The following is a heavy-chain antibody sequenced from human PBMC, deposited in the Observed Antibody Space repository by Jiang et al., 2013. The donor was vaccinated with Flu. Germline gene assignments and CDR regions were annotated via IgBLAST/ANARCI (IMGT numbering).Heavy chain of an antibody. CDR1: GFTVSSYA. J-gene: IGHJ4*02. D-gene: IGHD5-12*01. CDR2: ISGSGGST. CDR3: AKGQYSGYDRPFDY. V-gene: IGHV3-23*04. Sequence: QLVESGGGLVQPGGSLRLSCAATGFTVSSYAMSWVRQAPGKGLEWVSAISGSGGSTYYADSVKGRFTISRDNSKNTLYLQMNSLRAEDTAVYYCAKGQYSGYDRPFDYWGQGTLVTVSS.